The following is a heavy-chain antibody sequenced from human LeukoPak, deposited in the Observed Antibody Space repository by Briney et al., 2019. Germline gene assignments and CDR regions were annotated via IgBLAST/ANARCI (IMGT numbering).Heavy chain of an antibody. CDR2: IYSDNT. CDR1: GFTVSSNS. V-gene: IGHV3-53*01. Sequence: GGSLRLSCTVSGFTVSSNSMSWVRQAPGQGLEWVSFIYSDNTHYSDSVKGRFTISRDNSKNTLYLQMNSLRAEDTAVYYCAKYYGDDPDYYYYMDVWGKGTTVTISS. J-gene: IGHJ6*03. D-gene: IGHD4-17*01. CDR3: AKYYGDDPDYYYYMDV.